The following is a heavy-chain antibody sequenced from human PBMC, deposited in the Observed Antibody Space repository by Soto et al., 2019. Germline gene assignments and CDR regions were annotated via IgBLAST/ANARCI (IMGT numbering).Heavy chain of an antibody. V-gene: IGHV3-66*01. CDR3: ARDPWDADY. CDR1: GFTVSTKY. J-gene: IGHJ4*02. Sequence: EVQLVESGGGLVQPGGSLRLSCAASGFTVSTKYMSWVRQAPGKGLEWVSVIYSGGSTFYADSVRGRFTISRDNSKNTVNLQMNSLRAEDTAVYYCARDPWDADYWGQVTLVTVSS. CDR2: IYSGGST. D-gene: IGHD1-26*01.